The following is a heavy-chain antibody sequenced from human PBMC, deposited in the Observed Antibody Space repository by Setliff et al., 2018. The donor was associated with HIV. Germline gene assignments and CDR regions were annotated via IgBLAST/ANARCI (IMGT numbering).Heavy chain of an antibody. J-gene: IGHJ4*02. CDR2: IYPGDSDT. Sequence: PGESLKISCKASGYSFTNYWIGWVRQMPGKGLEWMGIIYPGDSDTRYSPSFQGQVTISAAKSISTAYLHWSSLKASDTAMYYCATVDPNYGDYANSWGQGTLVTVSS. CDR3: ATVDPNYGDYANS. D-gene: IGHD4-17*01. CDR1: GYSFTNYW. V-gene: IGHV5-51*01.